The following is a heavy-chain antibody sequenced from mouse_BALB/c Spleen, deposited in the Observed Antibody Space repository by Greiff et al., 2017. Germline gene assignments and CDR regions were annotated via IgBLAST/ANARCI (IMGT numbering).Heavy chain of an antibody. V-gene: IGHV1-12*01. CDR3: ARRGWDYYYAMDD. Sequence: QVQLKQPGAELVKPGASVKMSCKASGYTFTSYNMHWVKQTPGQGLEWIGAIYPGNGDTSYNQKFKGKATLTADKSSSTAYMQLSSLTSEDSAVYYCARRGWDYYYAMDDWGQGTSVTVSS. CDR2: IYPGNGDT. J-gene: IGHJ4*01. CDR1: GYTFTSYN. D-gene: IGHD1-1*02.